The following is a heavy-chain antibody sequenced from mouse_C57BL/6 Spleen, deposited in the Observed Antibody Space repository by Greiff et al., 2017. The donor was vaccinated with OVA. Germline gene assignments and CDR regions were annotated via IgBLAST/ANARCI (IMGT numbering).Heavy chain of an antibody. V-gene: IGHV14-4*01. CDR2: IDPENGDT. D-gene: IGHD2-4*01. CDR3: TRGITTLYFDY. Sequence: EVKLMESGAELVRPGASVKLSCTASGFNIKDDYMHWVKQRPEQGLEWIGWIDPENGDTEYASKFQGKATITADTSSNTAYLQLSSLTSEDTAVYYCTRGITTLYFDYWGQGTTLTVSS. CDR1: GFNIKDDY. J-gene: IGHJ2*01.